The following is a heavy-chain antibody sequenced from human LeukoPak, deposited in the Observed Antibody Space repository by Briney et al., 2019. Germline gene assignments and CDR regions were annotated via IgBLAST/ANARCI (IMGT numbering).Heavy chain of an antibody. V-gene: IGHV1-18*03. CDR2: ISAYNGNT. CDR1: GYTFTSYG. Sequence: ASVKVSCKASGYTFTSYGISWVRQAPGQGLEWMGWISAYNGNTNYAQKLQGRVTMTTDTSTSTAYMELRSLRSDDMAVYYCAREAGAADYYYYYGMDVWGQGTTVIVSS. CDR3: AREAGAADYYYYYGMDV. D-gene: IGHD1-26*01. J-gene: IGHJ6*02.